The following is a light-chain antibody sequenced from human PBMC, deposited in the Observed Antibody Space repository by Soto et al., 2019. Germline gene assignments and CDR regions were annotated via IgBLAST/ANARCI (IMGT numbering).Light chain of an antibody. CDR3: QQRNVWPPVT. Sequence: EIVLTQSPDTLSFSPGEKATLSCRASQTIPRNFLAWFQQKPGQAPRLLIYGAVNRATGIPARFSGSGSGTDFTLTISSLEPEDSAVYYCQQRNVWPPVTFGQGTRLEIK. CDR1: QTIPRNF. V-gene: IGKV3-11*01. J-gene: IGKJ5*01. CDR2: GAV.